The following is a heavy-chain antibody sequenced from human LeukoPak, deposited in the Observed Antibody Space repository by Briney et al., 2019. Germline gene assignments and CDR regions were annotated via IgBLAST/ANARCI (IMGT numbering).Heavy chain of an antibody. CDR1: GFTFSNHA. D-gene: IGHD5-18*01. J-gene: IGHJ4*02. CDR2: ISGGGETL. CDR3: VKGLRSYGYSLFDY. V-gene: IGHV3-23*01. Sequence: GGSLRLSCVASGFTFSNHAMNWVRQAPGEGLEWVSVISGGGETLYYADSVKGRFTISRDNSKNTIYLQMNSLGAEDTAVYYCVKGLRSYGYSLFDYWGQGSLVTVSS.